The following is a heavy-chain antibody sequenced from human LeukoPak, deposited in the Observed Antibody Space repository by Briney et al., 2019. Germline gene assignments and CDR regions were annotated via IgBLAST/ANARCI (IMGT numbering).Heavy chain of an antibody. V-gene: IGHV3-15*01. D-gene: IGHD5-12*01. CDR1: GGSISSSNW. CDR3: TTDGATLPWYAFDI. J-gene: IGHJ3*02. Sequence: ETLSLTCAVSGGSISSSNWWSWVRPPPGKGLEWVGHIKSKTDGGTTDYAAPVKGRFTISRDDSKNTLYVQMNSLKTEDTAVYYCTTDGATLPWYAFDIWGQGTMVTVSS. CDR2: IKSKTDGGTT.